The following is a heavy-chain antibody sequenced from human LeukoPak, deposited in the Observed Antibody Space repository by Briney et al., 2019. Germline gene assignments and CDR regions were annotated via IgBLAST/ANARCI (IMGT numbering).Heavy chain of an antibody. CDR2: IYTSGST. CDR3: ARDTWGYSYGFDAFDM. Sequence: SETLSLTCTVSGGSISSYYWSWIRQPAGKGLEWIGRIYTSGSTNYNPSLKSRVTMSVDTSKNQFSLKLSSVTAADTAVYYCARDTWGYSYGFDAFDMWGQGTMVTVSS. J-gene: IGHJ3*02. V-gene: IGHV4-4*07. CDR1: GGSISSYY. D-gene: IGHD5-18*01.